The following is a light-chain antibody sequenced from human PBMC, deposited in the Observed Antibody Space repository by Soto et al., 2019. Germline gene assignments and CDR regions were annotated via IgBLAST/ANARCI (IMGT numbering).Light chain of an antibody. CDR1: QSISNY. Sequence: EIVLTQSPATLSLSAGERAALSCRASQSISNYLAWYQQRPGRAPRLLIDDASKRATGIPDRFSGSGSGADFTLSISSLEPEEFAVYYCQHRRTFGQGTRLEIK. V-gene: IGKV3-11*01. CDR3: QHRRT. J-gene: IGKJ5*01. CDR2: DAS.